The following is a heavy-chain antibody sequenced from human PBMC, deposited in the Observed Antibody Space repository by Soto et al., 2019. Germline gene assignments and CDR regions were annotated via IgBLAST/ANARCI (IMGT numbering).Heavy chain of an antibody. Sequence: GGSLRLSCAASGFTFSSYATHWVRQAPGKGLEWVAVISYDGSNKYYADSVKGRFTISRDNSKNTLYLQMNSLRAEDTAVYYCARDVDTAMVNYFDYWGQGTLVTVSS. V-gene: IGHV3-30-3*01. CDR3: ARDVDTAMVNYFDY. CDR1: GFTFSSYA. D-gene: IGHD5-18*01. J-gene: IGHJ4*02. CDR2: ISYDGSNK.